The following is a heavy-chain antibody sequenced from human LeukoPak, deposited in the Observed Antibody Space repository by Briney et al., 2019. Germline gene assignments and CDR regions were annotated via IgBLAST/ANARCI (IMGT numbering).Heavy chain of an antibody. V-gene: IGHV1-2*02. CDR1: GYTLTELS. CDR2: INPNSGGT. D-gene: IGHD3-3*01. CDR3: ARDRPTIFGVVTSD. Sequence: ASVKVSCKVSGYTLTELSMHWVRQAPGQGLEWMGWINPNSGGTNYAQKFQGRVTMTRDTSISTAYMELSRLRSDDTAVYYCARDRPTIFGVVTSDWGQGTLVTVSS. J-gene: IGHJ4*02.